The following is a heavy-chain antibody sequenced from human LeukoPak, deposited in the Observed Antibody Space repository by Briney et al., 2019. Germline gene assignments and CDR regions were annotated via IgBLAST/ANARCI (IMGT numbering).Heavy chain of an antibody. D-gene: IGHD3-16*01. J-gene: IGHJ6*03. CDR1: GYTFSSHG. Sequence: ASVKVSCKTSGYTFSSHGISWVRQAPGQGLEWMGWNSAYIGNTSYAQKLQGRVTMTTDTSTSTAYMELRSLRSDDTAVYYCARDFRPHNPFNYVFDMDVWGKGTTVTVSS. V-gene: IGHV1-18*01. CDR2: NSAYIGNT. CDR3: ARDFRPHNPFNYVFDMDV.